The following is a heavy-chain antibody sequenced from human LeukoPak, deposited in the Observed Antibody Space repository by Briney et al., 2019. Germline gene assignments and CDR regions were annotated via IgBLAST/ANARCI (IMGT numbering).Heavy chain of an antibody. D-gene: IGHD5-24*01. V-gene: IGHV4-30-4*08. Sequence: SQTLSLTCTVSGGSISSGDYYWSWIRQPPGKGLEWIGYIYYSGSTYYNPSLKSRVTISVDTSKNQLSLKLSSVTAADTAVYYCAGSRRDGYNFDYWGQGTLVTVSS. CDR3: AGSRRDGYNFDY. CDR1: GGSISSGDYY. J-gene: IGHJ4*02. CDR2: IYYSGST.